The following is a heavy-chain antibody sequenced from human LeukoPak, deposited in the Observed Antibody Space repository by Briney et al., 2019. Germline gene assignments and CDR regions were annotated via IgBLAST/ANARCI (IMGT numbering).Heavy chain of an antibody. CDR2: ICSSSSYT. CDR3: ARDPTGSIDY. CDR1: GFTFSDYY. J-gene: IGHJ4*02. V-gene: IGHV3-11*05. D-gene: IGHD3-9*01. Sequence: GGSLRLSCAASGFTFSDYYMSWIRQAPGKGLEWVSYICSSSSYTNYADSVKGRYTISRDNAKNSLYLQMNSLRAEDTAVYYCARDPTGSIDYWGQGVLVTVSS.